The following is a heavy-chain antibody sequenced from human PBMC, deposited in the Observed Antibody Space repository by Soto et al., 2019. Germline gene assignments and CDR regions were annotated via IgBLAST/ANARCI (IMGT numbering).Heavy chain of an antibody. J-gene: IGHJ4*02. D-gene: IGHD3-9*01. Sequence: PGGSLRLSCAASGFTFSSYSMNWVRQAPGKGLEWVSSISSSSSYIYYADSVKGRFTISRDNAKNSLYLQMNSLRAKDMAVYYCARARRYFDWSPDYWGQGTLVTVSS. CDR3: ARARRYFDWSPDY. CDR2: ISSSSSYI. V-gene: IGHV3-21*01. CDR1: GFTFSSYS.